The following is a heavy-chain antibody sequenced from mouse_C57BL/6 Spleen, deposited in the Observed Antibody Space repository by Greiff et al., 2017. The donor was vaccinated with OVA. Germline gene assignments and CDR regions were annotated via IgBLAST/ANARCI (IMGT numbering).Heavy chain of an antibody. Sequence: EVQLVESGGDLVKPGGSLKLSCAASGFTFSSYGMSWVRQTPDKRLEWVATISSGGSYTYYPDSVKGRFTISRDNAKNTLYLQMSSLKSEDTAMYYCARDSSGYVAWFAYWGQGTLVTVSA. CDR2: ISSGGSYT. D-gene: IGHD3-2*02. V-gene: IGHV5-6*01. CDR1: GFTFSSYG. J-gene: IGHJ3*01. CDR3: ARDSSGYVAWFAY.